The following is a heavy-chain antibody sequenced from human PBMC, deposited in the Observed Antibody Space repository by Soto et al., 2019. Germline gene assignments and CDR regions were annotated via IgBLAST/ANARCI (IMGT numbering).Heavy chain of an antibody. V-gene: IGHV3-48*01. D-gene: IGHD3-10*01. CDR3: ARPRALELFGEFL. J-gene: IGHJ4*02. CDR2: ISSSSSTI. CDR1: GFTFSSYS. Sequence: GGSLRLSCAASGFTFSSYSMNWVRQAPGKGLEWVSYISSSSSTIYYADSVKGRFTISRDNSKNTLYLQMNSLRAEDTAVYYCARPRALELFGEFLWGQGTLVTVSS.